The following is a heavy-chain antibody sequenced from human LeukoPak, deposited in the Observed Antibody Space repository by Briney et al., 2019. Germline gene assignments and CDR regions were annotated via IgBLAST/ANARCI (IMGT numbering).Heavy chain of an antibody. V-gene: IGHV3-21*01. CDR1: GFTFSSYS. J-gene: IGHJ6*03. CDR2: ISSSSSYI. Sequence: PGGSLRLSCAASGFTFSSYSMNWVRQAPGKGLEWVSSISSSSSYIYYADSVKGRFTISRDNAKNSLYLQMNSLRAEDTAVYYCARDGIAAAGTNYYYMDVWGKGTTVTVSS. CDR3: ARDGIAAAGTNYYYMDV. D-gene: IGHD6-13*01.